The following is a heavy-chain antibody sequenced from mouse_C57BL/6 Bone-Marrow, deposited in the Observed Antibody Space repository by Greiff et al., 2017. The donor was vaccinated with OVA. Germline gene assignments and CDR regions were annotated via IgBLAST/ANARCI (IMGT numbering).Heavy chain of an antibody. CDR3: ARDFTTVVAPT. V-gene: IGHV1-50*01. CDR2: IDPSDSYT. CDR1: GYTFTSYW. D-gene: IGHD1-1*01. Sequence: LQESGAELVKPGASVKLSCKASGYTFTSYWMQWVKQRPGQGLEWIGEIDPSDSYTNYNQKFKGKATLTVDTSSSTAYMQLSSLTSEDSAVYYCARDFTTVVAPTWGQGTTLTVSS. J-gene: IGHJ2*01.